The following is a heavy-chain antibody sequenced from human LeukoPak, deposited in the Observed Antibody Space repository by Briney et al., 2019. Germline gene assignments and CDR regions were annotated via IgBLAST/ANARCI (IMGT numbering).Heavy chain of an antibody. J-gene: IGHJ5*01. CDR3: AKEGAYPIITYDS. D-gene: IGHD3-10*01. Sequence: PGGSLRLSCAASGFTFSSYWMNWVRQAPGKGLEWVANIKRDGNEKNYVDSVKGRFSISRDNAKNSLYLQMDSLRAEDTAGYYCAKEGAYPIITYDSWGQGALVTVSS. CDR2: IKRDGNEK. CDR1: GFTFSSYW. V-gene: IGHV3-7*01.